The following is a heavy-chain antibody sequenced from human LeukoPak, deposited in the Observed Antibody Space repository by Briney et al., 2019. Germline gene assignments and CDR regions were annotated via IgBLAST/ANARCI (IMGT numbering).Heavy chain of an antibody. D-gene: IGHD3-3*02. J-gene: IGHJ4*02. CDR1: GFTLRSYA. CDR2: IFGNGDT. V-gene: IGHV3-23*01. Sequence: GGSLRLSCVASGFTLRSYAMTWVRQAPGKGLEWVSSIFGNGDTYYTDSLKGRFTISRDDSKNTVYLQMNSLRVEDTATYYCAKYRDIFPTPPDCWGQGTLVTVSS. CDR3: AKYRDIFPTPPDC.